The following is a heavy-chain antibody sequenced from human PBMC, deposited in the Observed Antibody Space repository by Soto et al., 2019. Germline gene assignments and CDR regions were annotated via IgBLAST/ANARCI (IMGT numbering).Heavy chain of an antibody. CDR3: AKDWDYYGSGWFDP. CDR1: GFTFSSYA. Sequence: GGSLRLSCAASGFTFSSYAMSWVRQAPGKGLEWISAISGSGGSTYYADSVKGRFTISRDNSKNTLYLQMNRLRAEDTAVYYCAKDWDYYGSGWFDPWGQGTLVTVSS. D-gene: IGHD3-10*01. J-gene: IGHJ5*02. CDR2: ISGSGGST. V-gene: IGHV3-23*01.